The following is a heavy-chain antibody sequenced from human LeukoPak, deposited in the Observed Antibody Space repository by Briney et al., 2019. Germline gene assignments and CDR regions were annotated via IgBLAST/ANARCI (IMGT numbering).Heavy chain of an antibody. CDR2: LSYTGKT. V-gene: IGHV4-59*02. D-gene: IGHD2/OR15-2a*01. CDR1: GASVSSSH. Sequence: PSGTLSLTCLVSGASVSSSHWNWIRQFPGKGLEWIGCLSYTGKTDYNPSLTGRVTISLGTSKNQVSLKLRSVTAADTAVYYCSEGYFEPFDHWGQGILVTVSS. J-gene: IGHJ4*02. CDR3: SEGYFEPFDH.